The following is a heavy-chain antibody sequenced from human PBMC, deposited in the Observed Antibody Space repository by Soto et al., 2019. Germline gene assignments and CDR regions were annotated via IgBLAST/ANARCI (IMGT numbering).Heavy chain of an antibody. CDR1: GFTFSDYA. D-gene: IGHD5-12*01. V-gene: IGHV3-23*01. Sequence: EAQLLESGGGMVQSGGSLRLSCAASGFTFSDYAMTWVRQPPGKGLEWVSTVTAGGDGPYYADSVKGRFTISRDNSKNTLYMQMTRLRVEYTALYYCVKGFPWLRFHGFDLWGRGTLVTVSS. CDR3: VKGFPWLRFHGFDL. CDR2: VTAGGDGP. J-gene: IGHJ2*01.